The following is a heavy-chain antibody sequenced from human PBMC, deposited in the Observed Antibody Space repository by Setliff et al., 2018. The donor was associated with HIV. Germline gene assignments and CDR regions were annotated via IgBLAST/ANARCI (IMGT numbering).Heavy chain of an antibody. D-gene: IGHD3-22*01. CDR3: ARSSTPDTRAYYPDY. V-gene: IGHV4-4*02. CDR2: IYHDGST. J-gene: IGHJ4*02. CDR1: GASIISSNW. Sequence: PSETLSLTCALSGASIISSNWWSWVRQRPGKGLEWIGEIYHDGSTNYNSSLKSRVTISVDKSKNQFSLKLTSVTAADTAVYYCARSSTPDTRAYYPDYWGQGTLVTVSS.